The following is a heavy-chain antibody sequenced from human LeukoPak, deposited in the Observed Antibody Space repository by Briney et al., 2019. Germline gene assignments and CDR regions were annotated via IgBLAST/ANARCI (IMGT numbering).Heavy chain of an antibody. D-gene: IGHD6-13*01. CDR1: GFTFSSYG. Sequence: GGSLRLSCAASGFTFSSYGMHWVRQAPGKGLEWVAVIWYDGSNKYYADSVKGRFTISRDNSKNTLYLQMSSLRAEDTAVYYCARALAAGTYYYYGMDVWGQGTTVTVSS. CDR2: IWYDGSNK. V-gene: IGHV3-33*01. J-gene: IGHJ6*02. CDR3: ARALAAGTYYYYGMDV.